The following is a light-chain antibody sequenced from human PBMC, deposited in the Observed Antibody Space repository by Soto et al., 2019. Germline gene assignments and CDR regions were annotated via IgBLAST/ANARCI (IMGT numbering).Light chain of an antibody. J-gene: IGKJ5*01. CDR3: QQYNNWPPT. V-gene: IGKV3-15*01. Sequence: EVVLTQSPGTLSLSPGDRASLSCRASQNLSRYFLAWYQQKPGQAPRLLIYDASTRATGIPARFSGSGSGTEFTLTISSLQSEDFAVYYCQQYNNWPPTFGQGTRLEIK. CDR2: DAS. CDR1: QNLSRY.